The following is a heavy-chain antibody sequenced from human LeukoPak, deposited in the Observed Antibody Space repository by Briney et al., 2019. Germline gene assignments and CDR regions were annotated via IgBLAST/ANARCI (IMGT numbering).Heavy chain of an antibody. V-gene: IGHV4-38-2*02. J-gene: IGHJ4*02. CDR2: MYHSGDT. D-gene: IGHD6-13*01. CDR1: GYSVSSGYY. CDR3: ASGSSIWYYFDY. Sequence: SETLSLTCTVSGYSVSSGYYWGWIRQPPGKGLEWIGSMYHSGDTYYNPSLKSRVTISVDTSKNQLSLKLSSVTAADTAVYYCASGSSIWYYFDYWGQGTLVTVSS.